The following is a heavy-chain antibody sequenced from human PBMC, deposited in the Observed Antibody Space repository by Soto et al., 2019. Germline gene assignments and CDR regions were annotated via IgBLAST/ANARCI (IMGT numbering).Heavy chain of an antibody. CDR2: IYYSGST. CDR3: ARLRRRSSHEAGSYFDY. V-gene: IGHV4-39*01. CDR1: GGSISSSSYY. Sequence: SETLSLTCTVSGGSISSSSYYWGWIRQPPGKGLEWIGSIYYSGSTYYNPSLKSRVTISVDTSKNQFSLKLSSVTAADTAVYYCARLRRRSSHEAGSYFDYWGQGTLVTVSS. J-gene: IGHJ4*02. D-gene: IGHD6-6*01.